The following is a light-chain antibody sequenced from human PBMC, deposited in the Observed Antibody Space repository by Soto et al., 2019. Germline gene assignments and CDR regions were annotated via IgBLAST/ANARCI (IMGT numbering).Light chain of an antibody. CDR3: QQSFSTPWT. J-gene: IGKJ1*01. CDR1: QSISRF. CDR2: AAS. Sequence: DIEMTQSPSSLSASVGDRVTITCRASQSISRFLNWYQQKPERPPKLLICAASSLQSDVTSRFSGSGSGTDFALTIISLQPEDFATYYCQQSFSTPWTFGLGTKVDIK. V-gene: IGKV1-39*01.